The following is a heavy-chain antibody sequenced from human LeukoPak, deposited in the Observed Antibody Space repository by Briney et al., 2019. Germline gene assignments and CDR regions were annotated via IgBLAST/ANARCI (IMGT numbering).Heavy chain of an antibody. CDR3: AKFGDSSSWSLVFDY. CDR2: ISGSGGST. J-gene: IGHJ4*02. V-gene: IGHV3-23*01. CDR1: GFTFSSYA. D-gene: IGHD6-13*01. Sequence: PGGSLRLSCAASGFTFSSYAMSWVRQAPGKGLEWVSAISGSGGSTYYADSVKGRFTISRDNSKNTLYLQMNSLRAEDTAVYYCAKFGDSSSWSLVFDYWGQGTLVTVSS.